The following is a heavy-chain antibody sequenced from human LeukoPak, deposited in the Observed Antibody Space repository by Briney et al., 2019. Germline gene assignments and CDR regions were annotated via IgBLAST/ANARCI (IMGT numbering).Heavy chain of an antibody. V-gene: IGHV3-48*04. CDR2: ISSSGSTI. Sequence: AGGSLRLSCAASGFTFSSYSMNWVRQAPGKGLEWVSYISSSGSTIYYADSVKGRFTISRDNAKNSLYLQMNSLRAEDTAVYYCAKRSGGSWDFDYWGQGTLVTVSS. D-gene: IGHD2-15*01. J-gene: IGHJ4*02. CDR1: GFTFSSYS. CDR3: AKRSGGSWDFDY.